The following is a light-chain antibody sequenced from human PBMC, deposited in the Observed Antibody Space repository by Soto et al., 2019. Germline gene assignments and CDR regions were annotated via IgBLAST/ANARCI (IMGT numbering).Light chain of an antibody. CDR2: GNT. Sequence: QSVLTQPPSASGTPGQRVTISCSGNTSNIGRSTVSWYQQFPGAAPKLLIYGNTQRPLGVPVRFSGSKSDTSASLAISGLQSEDEDDDYGATWNDGACVFGIGTKVT. CDR1: TSNIGRST. V-gene: IGLV1-44*01. J-gene: IGLJ1*01. CDR3: ATWNDGACV.